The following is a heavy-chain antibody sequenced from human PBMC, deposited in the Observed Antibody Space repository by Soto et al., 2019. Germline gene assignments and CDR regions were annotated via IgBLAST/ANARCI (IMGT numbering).Heavy chain of an antibody. V-gene: IGHV3-23*01. CDR1: GFTFSSYA. CDR3: AKDTLVNYDFWSGNVALGGMDV. Sequence: GGSLRLSCAASGFTFSSYAMSWVRQAPGKGLEWVSAISGSGGSTYYADSVKGRFTISRDNSKNTLYLQMNSLRAEDTAVYYCAKDTLVNYDFWSGNVALGGMDVWGQGTTVTVSS. J-gene: IGHJ6*02. D-gene: IGHD3-3*01. CDR2: ISGSGGST.